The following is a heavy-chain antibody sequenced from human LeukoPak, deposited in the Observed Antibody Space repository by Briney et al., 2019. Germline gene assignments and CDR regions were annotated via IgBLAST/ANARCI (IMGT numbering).Heavy chain of an antibody. J-gene: IGHJ4*02. CDR2: INPNSGGT. V-gene: IGHV1-2*02. CDR3: ARINYDSSGAKYYFDY. D-gene: IGHD3-22*01. Sequence: VASVKVSCKASGYTFTGYYMHWVRQALGQGLEWMGWINPNSGGTNYAQKFQGRVTMTRDTSISTAYMELSRLRSDDTAVYYCARINYDSSGAKYYFDYWGQGTLVTVSS. CDR1: GYTFTGYY.